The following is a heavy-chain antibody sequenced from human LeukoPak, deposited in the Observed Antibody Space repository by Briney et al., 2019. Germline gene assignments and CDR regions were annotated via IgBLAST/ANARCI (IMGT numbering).Heavy chain of an antibody. CDR1: RFTFSTYA. D-gene: IGHD2-2*01. Sequence: PGGSLRLSCTASRFTFSTYAMSWVRQAPGKGLEGDSSISGSGDTTYYTGSVKGRFTISRDNSKNALYLQMSSLRAEDTAVYYCAKSQRNDQQVVQRIDYWGQGTLVTVSS. CDR2: ISGSGDTT. V-gene: IGHV3-23*01. J-gene: IGHJ4*02. CDR3: AKSQRNDQQVVQRIDY.